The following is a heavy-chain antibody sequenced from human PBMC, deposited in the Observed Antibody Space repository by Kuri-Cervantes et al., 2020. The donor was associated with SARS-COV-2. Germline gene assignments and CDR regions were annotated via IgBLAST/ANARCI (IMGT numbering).Heavy chain of an antibody. CDR1: GGSISSSSYY. CDR3: ASALAYYSGSSGFTYYFDY. J-gene: IGHJ4*02. CDR2: IYYSGST. D-gene: IGHD3-22*01. V-gene: IGHV4-39*07. Sequence: SETLSLTCTVSGGSISSSSYYWGWIRQPPGKGLEWIGSIYYSGSTYYNPSLKSRFTISVDTSKNQFSLKLTSVTAADTAVYYCASALAYYSGSSGFTYYFDYWGQGTQVTVSS.